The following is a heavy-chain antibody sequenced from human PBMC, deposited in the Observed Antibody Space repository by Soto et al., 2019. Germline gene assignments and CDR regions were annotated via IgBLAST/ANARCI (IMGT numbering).Heavy chain of an antibody. V-gene: IGHV1-18*01. CDR1: GYAFTNYG. J-gene: IGHJ4*02. D-gene: IGHD2-8*01. Sequence: QVQLVQSGAEVKTPGASVKVSCKASGYAFTNYGFSWVRQAPGQGLERMGWISPYNGNTDYAQKLQGRVTMTTDTSTNTAYMELRSLRSDDTAVYYCARDVGVLMVYAAFDYWGQGTLVTVSS. CDR2: ISPYNGNT. CDR3: ARDVGVLMVYAAFDY.